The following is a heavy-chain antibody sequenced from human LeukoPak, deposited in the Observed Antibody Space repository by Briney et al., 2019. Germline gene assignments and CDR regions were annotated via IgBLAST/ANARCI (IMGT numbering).Heavy chain of an antibody. Sequence: GGSLRLSCAASGFPFSSYWMHWVRHVPGKGLLWVSRINSDGSATIYADSVRGRFTISRDNAKNTLYLQMSGLRVEDTAVYHCASDSPYYGMDVWGQGTTVTVSS. CDR1: GFPFSSYW. V-gene: IGHV3-74*01. J-gene: IGHJ6*02. CDR3: ASDSPYYGMDV. CDR2: INSDGSAT.